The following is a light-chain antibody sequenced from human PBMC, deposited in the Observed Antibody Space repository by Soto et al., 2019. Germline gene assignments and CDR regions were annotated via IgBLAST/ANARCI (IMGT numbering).Light chain of an antibody. V-gene: IGKV1-5*03. CDR1: QSISSW. CDR3: QQYNNQSLDPT. J-gene: IGKJ1*01. Sequence: DIQMTQSPSTLSASVGDRVTITCRASQSISSWLAWYQQKPGKAPKLLIYKASSLEIGVPSRFSGSGSGTEFTLTISSRQTDDFATYYCQQYNNQSLDPTFGQGTKVVI. CDR2: KAS.